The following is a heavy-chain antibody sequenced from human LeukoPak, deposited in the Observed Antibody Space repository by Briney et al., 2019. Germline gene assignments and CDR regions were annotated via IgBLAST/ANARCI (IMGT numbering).Heavy chain of an antibody. CDR1: GGSISSTGYY. Sequence: TSETLSLTCSVSGGSISSTGYYWGWIRQPPGKGLEWIGSIYYSGSAYYNPSLKSRVTISVDTSKNKFSLKLSSVTAADTAVYYCAKLGSAMVRARNWFDPWGQGSLVTVSS. CDR3: AKLGSAMVRARNWFDP. CDR2: IYYSGSA. V-gene: IGHV4-39*07. J-gene: IGHJ5*02. D-gene: IGHD3-10*01.